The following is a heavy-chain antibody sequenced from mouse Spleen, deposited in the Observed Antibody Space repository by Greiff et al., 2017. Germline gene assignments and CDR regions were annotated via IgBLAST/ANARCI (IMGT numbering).Heavy chain of an antibody. V-gene: IGHV2-2*01. CDR1: GFSLTSYG. D-gene: IGHD1-1*01. Sequence: QVQLKESGPGLVQPSQSLSITCTVSGFSLTSYGVHWVRQSPGKGLEWLGVIWSGGSTDYNAAFISRLSISKDNSKSQVFFKMNSLQADDTTIYYCARKRGGSSYYAMDYWGQGTSVTVSS. CDR3: ARKRGGSSYYAMDY. J-gene: IGHJ4*01. CDR2: IWSGGST.